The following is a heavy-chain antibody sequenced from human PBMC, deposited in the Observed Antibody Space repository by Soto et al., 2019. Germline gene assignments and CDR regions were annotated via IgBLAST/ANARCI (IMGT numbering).Heavy chain of an antibody. V-gene: IGHV2-5*01. CDR2: IYWNDVK. D-gene: IGHD3-10*01. CDR1: GFPRTTSGVG. Sequence: QITLKESGPTLVKPTQPLTLTCTFSGFPRTTSGVGVGWIRQPPGKALEWLALIYWNDVKRYSPSLKSRLTSTEDTDKNQVVLTMHNMDPVDTATYYCAHSVLINHYYGRRAVPQAGSFDYCGKGTLVTVSS. J-gene: IGHJ4*02. CDR3: AHSVLINHYYGRRAVPQAGSFDY.